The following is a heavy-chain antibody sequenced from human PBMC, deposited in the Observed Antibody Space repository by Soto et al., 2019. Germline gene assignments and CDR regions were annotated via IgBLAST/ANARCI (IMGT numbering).Heavy chain of an antibody. CDR2: IKQDGNEK. CDR3: AIGHWLGK. CDR1: GFTFSEYL. V-gene: IGHV3-7*01. Sequence: PGGSLRLCCAASGFTFSEYLMTWVRQAPGKGLEWVATIKQDGNEKYYVDSVKGRFTISRDNAKNSLYLQLNALRAEDTAVYYCAIGHWLGKWGQGTLVTV. J-gene: IGHJ4*02. D-gene: IGHD6-19*01.